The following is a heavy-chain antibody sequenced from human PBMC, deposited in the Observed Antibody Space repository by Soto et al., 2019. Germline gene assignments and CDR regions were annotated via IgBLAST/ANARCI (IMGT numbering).Heavy chain of an antibody. CDR1: GGSFSGSY. D-gene: IGHD2-8*01. V-gene: IGHV4-34*01. CDR2: INHSGST. J-gene: IGHJ6*02. Sequence: SETLSLTCAVYGGSFSGSYWSWIRQPPGKGLEWIGEINHSGSTNHNPSLKSRVTILVDTSKNQFSLKLSSVTAADTAVYYCATGYCTNGVCYTRTLSGMDAWGQGXTVTVSS. CDR3: ATGYCTNGVCYTRTLSGMDA.